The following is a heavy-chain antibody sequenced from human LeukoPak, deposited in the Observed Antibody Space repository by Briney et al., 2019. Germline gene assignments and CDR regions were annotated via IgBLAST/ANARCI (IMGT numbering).Heavy chain of an antibody. D-gene: IGHD6-13*01. CDR2: ISGSGGST. V-gene: IGHV3-23*01. J-gene: IGHJ6*02. CDR3: AKPTAEIAAAGTGDYYYGMDV. Sequence: GGSLRLSCAASGFTFSSYAMSWVRQAPGKGLEWVSAISGSGGSTYYADSVKGRFTISRDNSKNTLYLRMNSLRAEDTAVYYCAKPTAEIAAAGTGDYYYGMDVWGQGTTVTVSS. CDR1: GFTFSSYA.